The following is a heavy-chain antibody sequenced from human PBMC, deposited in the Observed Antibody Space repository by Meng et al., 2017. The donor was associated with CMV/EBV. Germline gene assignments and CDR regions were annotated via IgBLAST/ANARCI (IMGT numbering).Heavy chain of an antibody. Sequence: LRLSCTVSGGSISSYYWSWIRQPPGKGLEWIGYIYYSGSTNYNPSLKSRVTISVDTSKNQFSLKLSSVTAADTAVYYCAREFIVGSGFDYWGQGTLVTVSS. CDR1: GGSISSYY. CDR3: AREFIVGSGFDY. V-gene: IGHV4-59*01. CDR2: IYYSGST. J-gene: IGHJ4*02. D-gene: IGHD1-26*01.